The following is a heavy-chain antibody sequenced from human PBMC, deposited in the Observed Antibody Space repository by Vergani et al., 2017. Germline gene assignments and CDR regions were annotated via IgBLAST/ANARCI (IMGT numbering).Heavy chain of an antibody. CDR2: IYYSGST. J-gene: IGHJ4*02. CDR1: GGSIRSSSYY. CDR3: ARDSPSSGWREDDY. D-gene: IGHD6-19*01. V-gene: IGHV4-39*07. Sequence: QLQLQESGPGLVKPSETLSLTCTVSGGSIRSSSYYWGWIRQPPGKGLEWIGSIYYSGSTYYNPSLKSRVTISVDTSKNQFSLKLSSVTAADTAVYYCARDSPSSGWREDDYWGQGTLVTVSS.